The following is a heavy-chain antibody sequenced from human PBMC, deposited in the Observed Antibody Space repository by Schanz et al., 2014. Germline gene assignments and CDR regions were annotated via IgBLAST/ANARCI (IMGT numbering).Heavy chain of an antibody. CDR2: ISYDGSNK. D-gene: IGHD2-8*02. Sequence: VQLVESGGGLVQPGGSLRLSCAASGFTFSSNAMCWVRQAPGKGLEWVALISYDGSNKHYADSVKGRFTISRDNSKKTLYVQMNSLRAEDTAVYYCARGLVRYFAYWGQGTLVTVSS. CDR1: GFTFSSNA. CDR3: ARGLVRYFAY. V-gene: IGHV3-30*04. J-gene: IGHJ4*02.